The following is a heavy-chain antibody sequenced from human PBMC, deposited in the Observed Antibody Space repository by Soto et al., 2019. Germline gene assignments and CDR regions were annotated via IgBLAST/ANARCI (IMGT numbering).Heavy chain of an antibody. CDR1: GGSISSGGYS. D-gene: IGHD3-10*01. CDR2: IYYSGST. V-gene: IGHV4-31*03. CDR3: ARDHWCGSSGSYGNYGMDV. Sequence: QVQLQESGPGLVKPSQTLSLTCTVSGGSISSGGYSWSWIRQHPGKGLEWIGYIYYSGSTYYNPSVKIRLTISVHPSKNQFSLKLSSMTAADTAVYYCARDHWCGSSGSYGNYGMDVWGQGTTVTVSS. J-gene: IGHJ6*02.